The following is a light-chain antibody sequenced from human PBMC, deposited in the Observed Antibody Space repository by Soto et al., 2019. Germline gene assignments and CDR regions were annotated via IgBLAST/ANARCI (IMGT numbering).Light chain of an antibody. CDR2: ATS. CDR3: QQLGRSPL. CDR1: ESIISDS. J-gene: IGKJ5*01. V-gene: IGKV3-20*01. Sequence: EFVLTQSPGTLSLSPGETATLSCRASESIISDSSPWYQHKPGQSPRLLIYATSKRATGIPDRFSGSGSETDFTLTISRLEPEDLALYYCQQLGRSPLFGQGTRLEIK.